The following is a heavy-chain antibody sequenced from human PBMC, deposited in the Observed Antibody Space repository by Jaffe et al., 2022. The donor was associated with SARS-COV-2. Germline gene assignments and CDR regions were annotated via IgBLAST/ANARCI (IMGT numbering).Heavy chain of an antibody. CDR1: GFTFSSYA. D-gene: IGHD6-19*01. V-gene: IGHV3-64*01. J-gene: IGHJ5*02. CDR2: ISSNGGST. Sequence: EVQLVESGGGLVQPGGSLRLSCAASGFTFSSYAMHWVRQAPGKGLEYVSAISSNGGSTYYANSVKGRFTISRDNSKNTLYLQMGSLRAEDMAVYYCARAGRPVAGTCWFDPWGQGTLVTVSS. CDR3: ARAGRPVAGTCWFDP.